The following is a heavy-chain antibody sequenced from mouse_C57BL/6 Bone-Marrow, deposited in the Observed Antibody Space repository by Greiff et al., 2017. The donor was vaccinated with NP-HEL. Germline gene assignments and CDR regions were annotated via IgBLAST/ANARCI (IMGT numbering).Heavy chain of an antibody. D-gene: IGHD1-1*01. J-gene: IGHJ1*03. CDR2: IYPGSGST. V-gene: IGHV1-55*01. Sequence: QVQLQQPGAELVKPGASVKMSCKASGYTFSSYWITWVKQRPGQGLEWIGDIYPGSGSTNYNEKFKSKATLTVDTSSSTAYMQLSSLTSEDSAVYYCARYYYGSFDVWGTGTTVTVSS. CDR3: ARYYYGSFDV. CDR1: GYTFSSYW.